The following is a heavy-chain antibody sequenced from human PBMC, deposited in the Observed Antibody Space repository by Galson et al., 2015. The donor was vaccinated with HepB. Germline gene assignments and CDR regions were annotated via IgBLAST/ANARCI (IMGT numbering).Heavy chain of an antibody. Sequence: SLRLSCAASGFTVSSNYMSWVRQAPGKGLEWVSVIYSGGSTYYADSVKGRFTISRDNAKNSLYLQMNSLRAEDTAVYYCARDADPGYSSGWYNFRPFQSFDYWGQGTLVTVSS. J-gene: IGHJ4*02. CDR2: IYSGGST. CDR3: ARDADPGYSSGWYNFRPFQSFDY. D-gene: IGHD6-19*01. CDR1: GFTVSSNY. V-gene: IGHV3-53*01.